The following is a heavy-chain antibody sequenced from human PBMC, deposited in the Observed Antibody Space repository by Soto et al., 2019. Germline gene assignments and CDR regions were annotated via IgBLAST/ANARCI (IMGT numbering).Heavy chain of an antibody. Sequence: QVQLVQSGAEVKKPGSSVKVSCKASGGTFSSYAISWVRQAPGQGLEWMGGIIPIFGTANYAQKFQGRVTITADESTSTAYMELSSLRSEDTAAYYCARGITGTVSYYYGMDVWGQGTTVTVSS. V-gene: IGHV1-69*12. CDR3: ARGITGTVSYYYGMDV. J-gene: IGHJ6*02. CDR1: GGTFSSYA. D-gene: IGHD1-20*01. CDR2: IIPIFGTA.